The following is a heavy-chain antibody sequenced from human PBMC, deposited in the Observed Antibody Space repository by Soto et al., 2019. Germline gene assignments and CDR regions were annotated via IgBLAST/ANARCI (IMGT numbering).Heavy chain of an antibody. Sequence: SETLSLTCTVSGGSISSYYWSWIRQPPGKGLEWIGYIYYSGSTNYNPSLKSRVTISVDTSKNQFSLKLSSVTAADTAVYYCARLPDLVYYGSGSWPLFDYWGQGTLVTVSS. J-gene: IGHJ4*02. V-gene: IGHV4-59*01. CDR2: IYYSGST. CDR1: GGSISSYY. D-gene: IGHD3-10*01. CDR3: ARLPDLVYYGSGSWPLFDY.